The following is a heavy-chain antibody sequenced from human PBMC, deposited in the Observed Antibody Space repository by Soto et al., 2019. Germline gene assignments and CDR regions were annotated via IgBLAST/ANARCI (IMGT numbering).Heavy chain of an antibody. CDR3: EREYGNISMDV. Sequence: EGSLRLSCAASGFTFSSYGMHWVRQAPGKGLEWVAVIWYDGSNKYYADSVKGRFTISRDNSKNTLYLQMNSLRAEDTAVYYCEREYGNISMDVWGQGTTVTVSS. J-gene: IGHJ6*02. CDR2: IWYDGSNK. D-gene: IGHD4-17*01. V-gene: IGHV3-33*01. CDR1: GFTFSSYG.